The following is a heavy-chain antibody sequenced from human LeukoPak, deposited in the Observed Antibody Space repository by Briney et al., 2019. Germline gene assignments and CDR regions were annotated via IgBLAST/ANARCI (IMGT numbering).Heavy chain of an antibody. CDR1: GFTFDDYA. V-gene: IGHV3-9*01. Sequence: GRSLRLSCAASGFTFDDYAMHWVRQAPGKGLEWVSGISWNSGSIGYADSVKGRFTISRDNAKNSLYLQMNSLRAEDTAVYYCAKVLNSGHDFNAFDIWGQGTMVTVSS. CDR2: ISWNSGSI. CDR3: AKVLNSGHDFNAFDI. D-gene: IGHD5-12*01. J-gene: IGHJ3*02.